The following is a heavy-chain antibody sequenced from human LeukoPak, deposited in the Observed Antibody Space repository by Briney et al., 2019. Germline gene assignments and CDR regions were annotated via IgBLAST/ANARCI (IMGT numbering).Heavy chain of an antibody. CDR3: ARGSGPYYFDY. CDR1: GGSISSGGYS. J-gene: IGHJ4*02. D-gene: IGHD3-10*01. V-gene: IGHV4-30-2*01. Sequence: PSQTLSLTCAVSGGSISSGGYSWSWIRQPPGKGLEWIGYIYHSGSTYYNPSLKSRVTISVDRSKNQFSLKLSPVTAADTAVYYCARGSGPYYFDYWGQGTLVTVSS. CDR2: IYHSGST.